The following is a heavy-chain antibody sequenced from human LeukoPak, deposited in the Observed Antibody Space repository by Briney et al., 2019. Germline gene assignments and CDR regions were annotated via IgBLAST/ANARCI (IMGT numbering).Heavy chain of an antibody. CDR2: IHKDGKNT. D-gene: IGHD3-10*01. J-gene: IGHJ4*02. Sequence: GGSLRLSCAASGFTFSTYWMQWVRQAPGKGPVWVSRIHKDGKNTKYADSVEGRFTISRDNGKNTLYMQLNSLRAEHTAVYYCAREASGSDNYYSDFWGQGTLVTVSS. CDR3: AREASGSDNYYSDF. V-gene: IGHV3-74*03. CDR1: GFTFSTYW.